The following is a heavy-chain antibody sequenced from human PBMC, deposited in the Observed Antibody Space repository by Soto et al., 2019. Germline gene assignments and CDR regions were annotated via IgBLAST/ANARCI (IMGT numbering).Heavy chain of an antibody. D-gene: IGHD3-3*02. J-gene: IGHJ5*02. Sequence: SETLSLTCTVSGGSISSNNYYWGWIRQPPGKGLEWIASIYYSGSTYYNPSLKSRVTISVDTSKNQFSLKLSSVTAADTAVYYCASPKIAFYNWFDPWGQGTLVTVSS. CDR2: IYYSGST. V-gene: IGHV4-39*01. CDR3: ASPKIAFYNWFDP. CDR1: GGSISSNNYY.